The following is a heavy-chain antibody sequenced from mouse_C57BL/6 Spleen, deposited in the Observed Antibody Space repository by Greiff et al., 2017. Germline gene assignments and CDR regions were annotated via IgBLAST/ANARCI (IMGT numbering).Heavy chain of an antibody. Sequence: EVQLVESGAGLVKPGGSLKLSCEASGFTFSDYGMHWVRQAPEKGLEWVAYISSGSSTIDYTDTVKGRFTISRDNAKNTIFLQMTRLRSEDAAIYYCSRKDGYDVGAEFAYWGQGTPVTVSS. V-gene: IGHV5-17*01. CDR2: ISSGSSTI. D-gene: IGHD2-2*01. J-gene: IGHJ3*01. CDR1: GFTFSDYG. CDR3: SRKDGYDVGAEFAY.